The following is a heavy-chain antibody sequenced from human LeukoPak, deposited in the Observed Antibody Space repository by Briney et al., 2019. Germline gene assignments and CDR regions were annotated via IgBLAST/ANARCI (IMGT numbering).Heavy chain of an antibody. CDR1: GGSFSGYY. CDR3: ARDPLNGDYFDY. CDR2: INHSGST. D-gene: IGHD4-17*01. V-gene: IGHV4-34*01. J-gene: IGHJ4*02. Sequence: SETLSLTCAVYGGSFSGYYWSWIRQPPGKGLEWIGEINHSGSTNYNPSLKSRVTMSVDTSKNQFSLKLSSVTAADTAVYYCARDPLNGDYFDYWGQGTLVTVSS.